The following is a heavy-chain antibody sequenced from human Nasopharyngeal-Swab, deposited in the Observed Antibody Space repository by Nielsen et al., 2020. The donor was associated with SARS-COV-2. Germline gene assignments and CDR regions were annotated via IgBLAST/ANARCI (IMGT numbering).Heavy chain of an antibody. CDR3: VRGYYDFWSGYSFDY. V-gene: IGHV3-11*04. CDR2: ISSSGSTI. D-gene: IGHD3-3*01. J-gene: IGHJ4*02. Sequence: WIRQPPGKGLEWVSYISSSGSTIYYADSVKGRFTISRDNAKNSLYLQMNSLRAEDTAVYYCVRGYYDFWSGYSFDYWGQGTLVTVSS.